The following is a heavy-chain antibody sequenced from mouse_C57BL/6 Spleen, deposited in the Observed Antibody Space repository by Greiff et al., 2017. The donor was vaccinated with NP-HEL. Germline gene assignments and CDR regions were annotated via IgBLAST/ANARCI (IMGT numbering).Heavy chain of an antibody. Sequence: QVQLQQSGAELVKPGASVKISCKASGYAFSSYWMNWVKQRPGKGLEWIGQIYPGDGDTNYNGKFKGKATLTADKSSSTAYMQLSSLTSEDAAVYFCARGAYYSNPYFDVWGTGTTVTVSS. V-gene: IGHV1-80*01. CDR2: IYPGDGDT. CDR1: GYAFSSYW. D-gene: IGHD2-5*01. J-gene: IGHJ1*03. CDR3: ARGAYYSNPYFDV.